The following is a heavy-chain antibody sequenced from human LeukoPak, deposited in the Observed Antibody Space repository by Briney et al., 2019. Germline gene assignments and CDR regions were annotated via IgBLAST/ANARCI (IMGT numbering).Heavy chain of an antibody. CDR1: GGTFSSYA. V-gene: IGHV1-69*04. CDR2: IIPIFGIA. Sequence: SVKVSCKASGGTFSSYAISWVRQAPGQGLEWMGRIIPIFGIANYAQKFQGRVTITADKSTSTAYMELSSLRSEDTAVYYCARGAHDYSNSNWFDPWGREPWSPSPQ. D-gene: IGHD4-11*01. CDR3: ARGAHDYSNSNWFDP. J-gene: IGHJ5*02.